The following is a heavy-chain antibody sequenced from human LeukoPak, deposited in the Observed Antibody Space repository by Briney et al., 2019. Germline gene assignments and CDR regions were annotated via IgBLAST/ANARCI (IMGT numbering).Heavy chain of an antibody. J-gene: IGHJ4*02. CDR2: IYTSGST. D-gene: IGHD2-2*01. V-gene: IGHV4-4*07. CDR3: ARARYCSSTSCRARTPHRRPYYFDY. Sequence: PSETLSLTCTVSGGSISSYYWSWIRQPAGKGLEWIGRIYTSGSTSYNPSLKSRVTMSVDTSKNQFSLKLSSVTAADTAVYYCARARYCSSTSCRARTPHRRPYYFDYWGQGTLVTVSS. CDR1: GGSISSYY.